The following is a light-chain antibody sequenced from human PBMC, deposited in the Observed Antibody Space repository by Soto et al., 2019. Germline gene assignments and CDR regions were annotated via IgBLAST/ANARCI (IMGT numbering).Light chain of an antibody. CDR2: VGTGGIVG. CDR3: VLYMGSGISV. V-gene: IGLV9-49*01. CDR1: SDYSNYK. J-gene: IGLJ2*01. Sequence: QSVLTQPPSASASLGASVTLTCTLNSDYSNYKVDWYQQRPGKGPRFVMRVGTGGIVGSKGDGIPDRFSGSILGNTAALTITGAQADDECDYYCVLYMGSGISVFGGGTKLTVL.